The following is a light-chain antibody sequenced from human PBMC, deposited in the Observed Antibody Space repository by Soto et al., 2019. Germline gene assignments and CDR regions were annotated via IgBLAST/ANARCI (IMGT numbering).Light chain of an antibody. CDR3: SSYAGSNIVV. CDR1: SSDVGGYNF. CDR2: EVS. J-gene: IGLJ2*01. Sequence: QSALTLPPSASGSPGQSVTISCTGTSSDVGGYNFVSWYQQHPGKAPKLMIYEVSERPSGVPDRFSGSKSGNTASLTVSGLQAEDEADYYCSSYAGSNIVVFGAGTTLTVL. V-gene: IGLV2-8*01.